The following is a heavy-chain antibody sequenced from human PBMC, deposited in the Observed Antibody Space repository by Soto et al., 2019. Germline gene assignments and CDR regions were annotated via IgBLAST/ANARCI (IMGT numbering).Heavy chain of an antibody. CDR1: GGSISSSGYY. Sequence: SETLSLTCTVSGGSISSSGYYWGWIRQPPGKGLEYIGTIYYSGSTYYNPSLKSRVTISVDTSKNQFSLKLSSVTAADTAVYYCARDLFYYDGSGYYNVYFHHWGQGTLVTVSS. CDR2: IYYSGST. CDR3: ARDLFYYDGSGYYNVYFHH. D-gene: IGHD3-22*01. J-gene: IGHJ1*01. V-gene: IGHV4-39*02.